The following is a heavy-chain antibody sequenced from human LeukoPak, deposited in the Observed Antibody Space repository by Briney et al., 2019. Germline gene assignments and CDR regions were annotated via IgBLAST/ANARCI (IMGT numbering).Heavy chain of an antibody. J-gene: IGHJ4*02. CDR1: GFALSDFE. Sequence: PGGSLRLSCAASGFALSDFEMNWVRQAPGKGLEWLSYISSSGSIIYYADSVKGRFTISRDNSKSTLYMQMNSLRAEDTAVYYCAKGDKPVIAMVKFDYWGQGTLVTVSS. CDR3: AKGDKPVIAMVKFDY. D-gene: IGHD5-18*01. V-gene: IGHV3-23*01. CDR2: ISSSGSII.